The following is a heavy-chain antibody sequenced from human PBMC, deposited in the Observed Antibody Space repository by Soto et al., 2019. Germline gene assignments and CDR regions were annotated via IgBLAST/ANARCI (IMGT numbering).Heavy chain of an antibody. J-gene: IGHJ4*02. V-gene: IGHV3-30-3*01. CDR2: ISYDGSNK. CDR3: ARAPYSSSWHGVDY. CDR1: GFTFSSYA. Sequence: QVQLVESGGGVVQPGRSLRLSCAASGFTFSSYAMHWVRQAPGKGLEWVAVISYDGSNKYYADSVKGRFTISRDNSKNTLYLQMNSLRAEDTAVYYCARAPYSSSWHGVDYSGQGTLVTVSS. D-gene: IGHD6-13*01.